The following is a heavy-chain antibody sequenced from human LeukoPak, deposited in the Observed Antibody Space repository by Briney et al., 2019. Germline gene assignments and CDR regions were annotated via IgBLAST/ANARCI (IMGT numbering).Heavy chain of an antibody. Sequence: GGSLRLSCAASGFTFSSYSMNWVRQAPGRGLERVSYITNSSSTIYYADSVKGRFTISRDNAKNSLYQQMNSLRAEDTAVYYCGREPRGDYYDSSGFNYWGQGPLVTVSS. CDR2: ITNSSSTI. V-gene: IGHV3-48*01. J-gene: IGHJ4*02. CDR3: GREPRGDYYDSSGFNY. D-gene: IGHD3-22*01. CDR1: GFTFSSYS.